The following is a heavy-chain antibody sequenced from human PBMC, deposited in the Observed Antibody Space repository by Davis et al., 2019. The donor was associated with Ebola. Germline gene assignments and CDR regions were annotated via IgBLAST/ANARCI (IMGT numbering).Heavy chain of an antibody. D-gene: IGHD1-26*01. CDR1: GGSISTTSYY. J-gene: IGHJ4*02. Sequence: GSLRLSCTVSGGSISTTSYYWGWVRQSPGKGLEWIASIYYTEITYINPSLKSRVIISIDKSKNQFSLQLNSVTAADTAVYYCARGDYHGYSGSYLGYWGQGTLVTVSS. CDR3: ARGDYHGYSGSYLGY. V-gene: IGHV4-39*01. CDR2: IYYTEIT.